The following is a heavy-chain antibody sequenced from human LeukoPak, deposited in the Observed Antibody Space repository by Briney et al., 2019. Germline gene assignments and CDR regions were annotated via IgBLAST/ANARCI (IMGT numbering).Heavy chain of an antibody. V-gene: IGHV1-69*05. J-gene: IGHJ3*02. D-gene: IGHD3-16*02. CDR1: GGTFSSYS. Sequence: SVKVSCKXSGGTFSSYSISWVRQAPGQGLEWMGRIIPIFGTANYAQKFQGRVTITTDESTSTAYMELSSLRSEDTAVYYCASSIMITFGGVIVRDGDAFDIWGQGTMVTVSS. CDR2: IIPIFGTA. CDR3: ASSIMITFGGVIVRDGDAFDI.